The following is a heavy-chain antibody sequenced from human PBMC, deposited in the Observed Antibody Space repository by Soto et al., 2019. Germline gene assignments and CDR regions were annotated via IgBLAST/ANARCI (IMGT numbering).Heavy chain of an antibody. CDR2: ISGSGGST. CDR3: AKRGDSTSWYWFDP. Sequence: EVQLLESGGGLVQPGGSLRLSCAASTFTFSNYAMSWVRQAPGKGLEWRSSISGSGGSTYYADSVQGRFTISRDNSKNTLYLQMDSLRAEDTAVYFCAKRGDSTSWYWFDPWGQGTQVTVSS. D-gene: IGHD6-13*01. J-gene: IGHJ5*02. CDR1: TFTFSNYA. V-gene: IGHV3-23*01.